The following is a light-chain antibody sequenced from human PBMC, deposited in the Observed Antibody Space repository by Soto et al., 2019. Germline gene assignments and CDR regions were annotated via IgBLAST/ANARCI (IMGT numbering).Light chain of an antibody. V-gene: IGKV3-11*01. CDR1: QSFSSY. Sequence: EIVLTQSPATLSLSPGERATLSCRASQSFSSYLAWYQQKPGQAPRLLIYDASNRATGIPARFSGSGSRTDFTLTISSLEPEDFAVYYCQQRSNWPPKYTFGQGTKLEIK. J-gene: IGKJ2*01. CDR2: DAS. CDR3: QQRSNWPPKYT.